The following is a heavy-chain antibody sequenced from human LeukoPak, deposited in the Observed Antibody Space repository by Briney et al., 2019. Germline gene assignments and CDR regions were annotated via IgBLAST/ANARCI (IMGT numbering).Heavy chain of an antibody. V-gene: IGHV4-34*01. CDR2: INHSGST. D-gene: IGHD5-18*01. J-gene: IGHJ6*03. CDR3: ARRYSYGYAGLYYYYMDV. Sequence: SETQSLTCAVYGGSFSGYYWSWIRQPPGKGLEWIGEINHSGSTNYNPSLKSRVTISVDTSKNQFSLKLSSVTAADTAVYYCARRYSYGYAGLYYYYMDVWGKGTTVTVSS. CDR1: GGSFSGYY.